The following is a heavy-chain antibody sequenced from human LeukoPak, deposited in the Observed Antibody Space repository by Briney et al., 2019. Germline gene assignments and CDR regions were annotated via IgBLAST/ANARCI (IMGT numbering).Heavy chain of an antibody. D-gene: IGHD3-10*01. CDR3: ARGLIWFGELSFDY. Sequence: GASVTVSCKASGYXFTGYYIHWVRQAPGQGHEWMGWINPNSGGTNFAQKFQGRVTMTRDTSISTAYMELSRLRSDDTAVYYCARGLIWFGELSFDYWGQGTLVTVSS. CDR1: GYXFTGYY. CDR2: INPNSGGT. J-gene: IGHJ4*02. V-gene: IGHV1-2*02.